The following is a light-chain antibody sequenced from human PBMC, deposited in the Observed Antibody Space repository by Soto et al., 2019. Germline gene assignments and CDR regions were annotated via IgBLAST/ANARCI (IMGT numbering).Light chain of an antibody. CDR3: QQYNNWLYT. Sequence: EIVMTQSPATLSVSPGERATLSCRASQSVSSKLALYQQKPGQAPRLLIYGASSRATGIPDRFSGSGSGTEFTLTISSLQSEDFAVYYCQQYNNWLYTFGQGTKVDIK. J-gene: IGKJ2*01. CDR2: GAS. CDR1: QSVSSK. V-gene: IGKV3D-15*01.